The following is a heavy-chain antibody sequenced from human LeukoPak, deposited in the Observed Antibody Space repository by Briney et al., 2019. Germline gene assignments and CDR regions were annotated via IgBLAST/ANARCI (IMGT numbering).Heavy chain of an antibody. Sequence: GGSLRLSCAASGFTFSSYGMHWVRQAPGKGLEWVAVIWYDGSNKYYADSVKGRFTISRDNSKNTLYLQMNSLRAEDTAVYYCARDIPLAVGSGWSDYWGQGTLVTVSS. CDR3: ARDIPLAVGSGWSDY. V-gene: IGHV3-33*01. D-gene: IGHD6-19*01. J-gene: IGHJ4*02. CDR2: IWYDGSNK. CDR1: GFTFSSYG.